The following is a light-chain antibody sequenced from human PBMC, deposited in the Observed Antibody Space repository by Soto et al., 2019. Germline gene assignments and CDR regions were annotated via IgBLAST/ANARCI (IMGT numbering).Light chain of an antibody. V-gene: IGKV3-11*01. J-gene: IGKJ4*01. CDR1: QSISRY. Sequence: EVVMTQSPATLSLSPGERAILSCRASQSISRYLAWYQQKPDQAPRLLIYEASSRATGIPARFSGSGSGTAFTLTLSRLEPEDISVYYCQQHSAWPPAFGGGTKVEIK. CDR2: EAS. CDR3: QQHSAWPPA.